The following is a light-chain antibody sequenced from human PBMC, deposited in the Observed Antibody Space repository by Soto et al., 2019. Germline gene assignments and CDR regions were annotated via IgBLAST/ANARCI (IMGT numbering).Light chain of an antibody. V-gene: IGKV3-20*01. CDR1: QTVSSNY. CDR2: GAS. Sequence: ELVLTQSPVTLSLSPGEGATLSCFASQTVSSNYLAWYQQRPGQSPRLIIYGASSRATGIPDRFSGSGSGTDFTLTISRLEPEDFAVYYCQQYGSSPRTFGQGTKVDIK. J-gene: IGKJ1*01. CDR3: QQYGSSPRT.